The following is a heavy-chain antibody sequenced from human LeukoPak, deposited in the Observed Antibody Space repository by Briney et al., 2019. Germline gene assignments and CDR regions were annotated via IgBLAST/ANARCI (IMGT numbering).Heavy chain of an antibody. CDR1: GFTFTNAW. CDR3: TRTFRTAHFDY. CDR2: IKSKTDGGTA. V-gene: IGHV3-15*07. D-gene: IGHD1/OR15-1a*01. Sequence: PGGSLRLSCAASGFTFTNAWMNWVRQAPGKGLEWVGRIKSKTDGGTADYAAPVKGRFTISRDDSENTLYLQMNSLKTEDTAVYYCTRTFRTAHFDYWGQGTPVTVS. J-gene: IGHJ4*02.